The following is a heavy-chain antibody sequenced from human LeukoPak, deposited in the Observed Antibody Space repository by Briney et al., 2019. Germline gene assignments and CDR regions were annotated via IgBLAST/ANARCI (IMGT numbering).Heavy chain of an antibody. Sequence: PGGSLRLSCAASGFTFTNHGFHWVRQAPGKGLEWVALIWYDGSKKVYVDSVKGRFTISRDDLKNTLYLQMNSLRDEDTAVYYCAKSDCASDGCKLLNYWGQGTLVTASS. CDR1: GFTFTNHG. V-gene: IGHV3-33*06. CDR2: IWYDGSKK. D-gene: IGHD3-10*01. J-gene: IGHJ4*02. CDR3: AKSDCASDGCKLLNY.